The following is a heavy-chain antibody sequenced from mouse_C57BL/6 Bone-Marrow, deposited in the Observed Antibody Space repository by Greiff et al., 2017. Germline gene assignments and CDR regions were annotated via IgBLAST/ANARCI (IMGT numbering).Heavy chain of an antibody. CDR1: GFTFSDAW. V-gene: IGHV6-6*01. CDR2: IRNKANNHAT. Sequence: EVKLVESGGGLVQPGGSMKLSCAASGFTFSDAWMDWVRQSPEKGLEWVALIRNKANNHATYYAESVKGRFTISRDDSKSSVYLQMNSLRPEDTGIDYCTGWERVRFAYWGRGTVVTVSA. CDR3: TGWERVRFAY. J-gene: IGHJ3*01. D-gene: IGHD3-3*01.